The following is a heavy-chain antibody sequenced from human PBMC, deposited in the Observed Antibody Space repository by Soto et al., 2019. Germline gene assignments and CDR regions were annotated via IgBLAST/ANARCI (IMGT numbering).Heavy chain of an antibody. CDR2: INPNGGST. Sequence: GASVKVSCKASGYTFTGYYMHWVRQAPGQGLEWMGWINPNGGSTNYAQKFQGRVTMTRDTSTSTVYMELSSLRSEDTAVYYCARVKRGTMIVPGGFDYWGQGTLVTVSS. V-gene: IGHV1-2*02. CDR3: ARVKRGTMIVPGGFDY. D-gene: IGHD3-22*01. CDR1: GYTFTGYY. J-gene: IGHJ4*02.